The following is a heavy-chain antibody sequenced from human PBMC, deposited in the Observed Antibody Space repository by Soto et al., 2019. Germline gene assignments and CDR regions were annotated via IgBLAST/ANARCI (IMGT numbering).Heavy chain of an antibody. J-gene: IGHJ4*02. Sequence: QVQLVQSGAEVKKPGASVKVSCKASGYTFTNYGISWVRQAPGHGLEWMGWISAYNGNTNYAQKFQGRVTMTTDTSTSTAYMELRSLRSDDTAVYYCARAAYEILTGYYRRWGQGTLVTVSS. CDR3: ARAAYEILTGYYRR. CDR2: ISAYNGNT. V-gene: IGHV1-18*01. D-gene: IGHD3-9*01. CDR1: GYTFTNYG.